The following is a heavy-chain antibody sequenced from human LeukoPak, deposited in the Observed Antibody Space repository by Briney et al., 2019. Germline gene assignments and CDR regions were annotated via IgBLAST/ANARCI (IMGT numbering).Heavy chain of an antibody. CDR2: INPNSGGT. D-gene: IGHD2-15*01. CDR3: ARVGCSGGSCSDY. CDR1: GYTFTGYY. J-gene: IGHJ4*02. Sequence: VSVKVSCKASGYTFTGYYMHWVRQAPGQGLEWMGWINPNSGGTNYAQKFQGRVTMTRDTSISTAYMELSRLRSDDTAVYYCARVGCSGGSCSDYWGQGTLVTVSS. V-gene: IGHV1-2*02.